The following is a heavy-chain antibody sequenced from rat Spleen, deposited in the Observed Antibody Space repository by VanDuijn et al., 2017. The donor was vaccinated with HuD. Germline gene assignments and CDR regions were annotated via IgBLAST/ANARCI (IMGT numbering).Heavy chain of an antibody. J-gene: IGHJ2*01. CDR2: ISSGGNT. Sequence: QVQLKESGPGLVQPSQTLSLTCTVSGFSLTSNSVHWVRQPPGKGLEWIAAISSGGNTYYSSTLKSRLSISRDTSRSQVFLKMSGLQTEDTATYYCVRDGGFDYWGQGVMVTVSS. D-gene: IGHD1-12*02. CDR1: GFSLTSNS. V-gene: IGHV2-6*01. CDR3: VRDGGFDY.